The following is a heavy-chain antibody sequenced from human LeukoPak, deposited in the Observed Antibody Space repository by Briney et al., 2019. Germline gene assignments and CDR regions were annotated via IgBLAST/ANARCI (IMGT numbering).Heavy chain of an antibody. J-gene: IGHJ3*02. D-gene: IGHD6-19*01. CDR2: IYYSGST. CDR3: ARLRPVAGYDAFDI. CDR1: GGSISSYY. Sequence: SETLSLTCSVSGGSISSYYWSRIRQPPGKGLEWIGYIYYSGSTNYNPSLKSRVTMSVDTSKNQFSLKLTSVTAADTAVYYCARLRPVAGYDAFDIWGHGTMVTVSS. V-gene: IGHV4-59*08.